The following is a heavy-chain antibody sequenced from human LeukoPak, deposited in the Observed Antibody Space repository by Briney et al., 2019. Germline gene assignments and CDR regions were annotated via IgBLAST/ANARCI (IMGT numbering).Heavy chain of an antibody. CDR2: ISSSSSYI. Sequence: GGSLRLSCAASGFTFSSYSMNWVRQAPGKGREWVSSISSSSSYIYYADAVKGRFTISRDNAKNSLYLQMNSMRAEDTGVYYSAITLGYCSSTSCVDYYYGMDVWGQGTTVTVSS. J-gene: IGHJ6*02. V-gene: IGHV3-21*01. CDR3: AITLGYCSSTSCVDYYYGMDV. CDR1: GFTFSSYS. D-gene: IGHD2-2*01.